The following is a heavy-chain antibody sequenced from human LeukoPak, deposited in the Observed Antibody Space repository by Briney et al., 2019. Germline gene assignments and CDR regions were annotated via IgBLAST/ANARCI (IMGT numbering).Heavy chain of an antibody. CDR1: GFSFSDYG. CDR2: IRYHGSET. Sequence: GGSLRLSCAASGFSFSDYGMHRVRQAPGKGLEWVAFIRYHGSETYYVDSVRGRFTVSRDNSKNTLYLQMNSLKVEDTAVYYCAKRLVCSGGTCYGGSPEYWGPGTLVTVSS. V-gene: IGHV3-30*02. D-gene: IGHD2-15*01. CDR3: AKRLVCSGGTCYGGSPEY. J-gene: IGHJ4*02.